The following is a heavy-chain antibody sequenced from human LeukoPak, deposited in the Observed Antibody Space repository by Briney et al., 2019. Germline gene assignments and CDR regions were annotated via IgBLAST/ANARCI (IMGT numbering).Heavy chain of an antibody. CDR3: AREYCGGDCFGFDY. CDR1: GFTFSTYW. J-gene: IGHJ4*02. Sequence: GGSLRLSCAASGFTFSTYWMSWVRQAPGKGLEWVANIKQDGSDKYYVDFVKGRFTISRDNAKNSLYLQMNSLRAEDTAVYYCAREYCGGDCFGFDYWGQGTLVTVSS. V-gene: IGHV3-7*04. D-gene: IGHD2-21*02. CDR2: IKQDGSDK.